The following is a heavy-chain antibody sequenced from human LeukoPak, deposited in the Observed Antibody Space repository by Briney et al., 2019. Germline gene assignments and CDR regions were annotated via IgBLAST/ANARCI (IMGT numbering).Heavy chain of an antibody. V-gene: IGHV3-23*01. CDR3: AKYPNYYDSIYDY. D-gene: IGHD3-22*01. Sequence: GGSLRLSCAASGFSFSSYAMSWVRQAPGKGLEWVSAISCSGGSTYYADSVKGRFTISRDNFKNTLYLQMNSLRAEDTAVYYCAKYPNYYDSIYDYWGQGTLVTVSS. J-gene: IGHJ4*02. CDR1: GFSFSSYA. CDR2: ISCSGGST.